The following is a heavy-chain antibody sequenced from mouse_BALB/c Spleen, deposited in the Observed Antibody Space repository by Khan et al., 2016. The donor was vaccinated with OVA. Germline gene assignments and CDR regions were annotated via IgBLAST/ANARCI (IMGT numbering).Heavy chain of an antibody. CDR1: GYTFSSYW. CDR2: IDPSSSET. V-gene: IGHV1-61*01. J-gene: IGHJ3*01. Sequence: QVQLKQSGPVVVRPGASVKMSCKASGYTFSSYWMYWVKQRSGQGLEWIGMIDPSSSETRLNQDFTDKATLNVDKSSNIAYMQLSSLTSEDSAVYECARAGYAAIAYWGQGTLVTVSA. CDR3: ARAGYAAIAY.